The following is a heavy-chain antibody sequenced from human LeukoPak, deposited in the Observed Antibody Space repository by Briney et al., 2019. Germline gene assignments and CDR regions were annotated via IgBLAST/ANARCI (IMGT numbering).Heavy chain of an antibody. CDR1: GGSISSYY. V-gene: IGHV4-59*01. Sequence: SETLSLTCTVSGGSISSYYWSWIRQPPGKGLEWIGYIYYSGGTNYNPSLKSRVTISVDTSKNQFSLKLSSVTAADTAVYYCARGLGVAPFDYWGQGTLVTVSS. CDR3: ARGLGVAPFDY. D-gene: IGHD2-15*01. J-gene: IGHJ4*02. CDR2: IYYSGGT.